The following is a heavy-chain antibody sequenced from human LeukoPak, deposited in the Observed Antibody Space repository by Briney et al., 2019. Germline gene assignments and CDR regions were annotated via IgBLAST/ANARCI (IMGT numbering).Heavy chain of an antibody. CDR1: GGSFSGYY. CDR2: VYYSGST. CDR3: ARDLNGDYFDY. J-gene: IGHJ4*02. V-gene: IGHV4-59*12. Sequence: PSETLSLTCAVYGGSFSGYYWSWIRQPPGKGLEWIGYVYYSGSTNYNPSLKSRVTISVDTSKNQFSLKLSPVTAADTAVYYCARDLNGDYFDYWGQGTLVTVSS. D-gene: IGHD4-17*01.